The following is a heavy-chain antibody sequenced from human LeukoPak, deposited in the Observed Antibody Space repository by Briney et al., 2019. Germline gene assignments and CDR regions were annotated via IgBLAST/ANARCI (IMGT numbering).Heavy chain of an antibody. Sequence: SETLSLTCAVYGGSFSGYYWSWIRQPPGKGLEWIGEINHSGSTNYNPSLKSRVTISVDTSKNQFSLKLSSVTAADTAVYYCARGPHYNILTGGMDVWGQGTTVIVSS. CDR1: GGSFSGYY. CDR2: INHSGST. D-gene: IGHD3-9*01. J-gene: IGHJ6*02. CDR3: ARGPHYNILTGGMDV. V-gene: IGHV4-34*01.